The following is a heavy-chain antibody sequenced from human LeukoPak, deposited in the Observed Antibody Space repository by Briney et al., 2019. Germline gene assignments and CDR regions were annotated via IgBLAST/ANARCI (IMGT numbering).Heavy chain of an antibody. Sequence: GGSMRLSCAASGFTFSTYCMHWVRQAPGKGPMWVSRICPDGTVTNYADSVKARFIISRDNARNTVYLQMNSLRVEDTAVYYCVRDFRSADYWGQGTLVTVSS. J-gene: IGHJ4*02. CDR2: ICPDGTVT. CDR1: GFTFSTYC. CDR3: VRDFRSADY. V-gene: IGHV3-74*01.